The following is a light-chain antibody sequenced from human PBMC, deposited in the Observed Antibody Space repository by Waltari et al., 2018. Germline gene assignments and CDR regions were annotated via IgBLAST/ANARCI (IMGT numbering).Light chain of an antibody. Sequence: EIVMTQTPLSLSVTPGQPATISCKSSRSITDTDGRTYLAWYLGKPGQSPQLLMYDDSNRMSGVPFRFRSRGSGTDSTRKIGRVETDDVGIYDGRQGKKLRAFGQGTKVEI. CDR1: RSITDTDGRTY. V-gene: IGKV2D-29*02. J-gene: IGKJ1*01. CDR2: DDS. CDR3: RQGKKLRA.